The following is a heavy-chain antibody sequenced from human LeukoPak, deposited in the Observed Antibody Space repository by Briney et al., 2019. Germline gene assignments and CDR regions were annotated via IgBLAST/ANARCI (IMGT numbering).Heavy chain of an antibody. J-gene: IGHJ4*02. D-gene: IGHD4-17*01. Sequence: GGSLRLSCAASGFTFSSYSMNWVRQAPGKGLEWVSYISSSSTIYYANSVKGRFTMSRDNAKNSLYLQMNSLRDEDTAVYYCARDQYGAYAVDYWGQGTLVTVSS. CDR2: ISSSSTI. CDR1: GFTFSSYS. V-gene: IGHV3-48*02. CDR3: ARDQYGAYAVDY.